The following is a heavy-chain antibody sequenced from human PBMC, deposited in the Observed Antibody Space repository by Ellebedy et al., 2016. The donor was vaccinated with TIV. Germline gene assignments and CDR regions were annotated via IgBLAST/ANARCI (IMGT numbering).Heavy chain of an antibody. J-gene: IGHJ4*02. V-gene: IGHV1-18*01. CDR1: GYTFTSYG. Sequence: ASVKVSCKASGYTFTSYGISWVRQAPGQGLEWMGWISAYNGNTNYAQKLQGRVTMTTDTSTSTAYMELRSLRSDDTAVYYCARLGEDDSSGYYYYFDYWGQGTLVTVSS. CDR2: ISAYNGNT. D-gene: IGHD3-22*01. CDR3: ARLGEDDSSGYYYYFDY.